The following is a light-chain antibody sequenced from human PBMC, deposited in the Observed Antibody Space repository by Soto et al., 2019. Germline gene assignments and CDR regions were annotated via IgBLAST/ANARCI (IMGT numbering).Light chain of an antibody. V-gene: IGLV2-14*01. CDR2: DVS. Sequence: QSALTQPASVSGSPGQPITISCSGTSSDVGGYNYVSWYQQHPGKAPQVMIYDVSNRPSGVSNRFSGSKSGNTASLTISGLQAEDEADYYCYSYTTSRTYVFGTGTKVTVL. J-gene: IGLJ1*01. CDR3: YSYTTSRTYV. CDR1: SSDVGGYNY.